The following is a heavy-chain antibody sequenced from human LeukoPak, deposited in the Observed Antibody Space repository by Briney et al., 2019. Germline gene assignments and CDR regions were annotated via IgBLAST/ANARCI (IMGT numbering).Heavy chain of an antibody. D-gene: IGHD6-13*01. J-gene: IGHJ3*02. CDR3: AREGLIAAAGNDAFDI. Sequence: SSETLSLTCAVYGGSFSGYYWSWIRQPPGKGLEWIGEINHSGSTNYNPSLKSRVTISVDTSKNQFSLKLSSVTAADTAVYYCAREGLIAAAGNDAFDIWGQGTMVTVSS. CDR1: GGSFSGYY. V-gene: IGHV4-34*01. CDR2: INHSGST.